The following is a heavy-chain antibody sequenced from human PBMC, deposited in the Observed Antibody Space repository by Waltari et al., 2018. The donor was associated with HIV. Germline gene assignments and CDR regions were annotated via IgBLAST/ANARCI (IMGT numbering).Heavy chain of an antibody. CDR2: IWYDGSNK. Sequence: QVQLVEAGGGVVQPGRFLSFACAASGFPFSRYGMHGVCQAPGKGLGWVAVIWYDGSNKYYADSVKGRFIISRDNSENKLYLEMNSLRVEDTAVYYCARRDGYNLVDFWGQGTLVTVSS. J-gene: IGHJ4*02. D-gene: IGHD5-12*01. CDR1: GFPFSRYG. V-gene: IGHV3-33*01. CDR3: ARRDGYNLVDF.